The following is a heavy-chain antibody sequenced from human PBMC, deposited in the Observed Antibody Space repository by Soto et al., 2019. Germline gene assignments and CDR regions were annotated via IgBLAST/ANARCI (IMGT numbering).Heavy chain of an antibody. Sequence: SETLSLTCTVSGGSISSYYWSWIRQPPGKGLEWIGYIYYSGSTNYNPSLKSRVTISVDTSKNQFSLKLSSVTAADTAVYYCVRPSLDSNAYYPFAYWGQGTLVTVSS. J-gene: IGHJ4*02. V-gene: IGHV4-59*12. D-gene: IGHD3-16*01. CDR2: IYYSGST. CDR3: VRPSLDSNAYYPFAY. CDR1: GGSISSYY.